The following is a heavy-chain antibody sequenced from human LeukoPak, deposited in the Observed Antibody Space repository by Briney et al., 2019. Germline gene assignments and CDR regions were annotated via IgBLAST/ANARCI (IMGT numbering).Heavy chain of an antibody. J-gene: IGHJ4*02. CDR2: INPNGGST. CDR1: GYTFTSYY. D-gene: IGHD1-26*01. CDR3: ARDPSGSWQWFDD. Sequence: ASVKVSCKASGYTFTSYYLHWVRQAPGQGLEWMGVINPNGGSTTDAQKFQGRVTMTRDRSTSTVYMELYSLRSEDTAVYYCARDPSGSWQWFDDWGQGTLVTVSS. V-gene: IGHV1-46*01.